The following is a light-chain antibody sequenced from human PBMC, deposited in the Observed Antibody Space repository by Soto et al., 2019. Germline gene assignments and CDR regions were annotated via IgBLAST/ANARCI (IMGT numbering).Light chain of an antibody. CDR1: QSVSSSY. J-gene: IGKJ1*01. Sequence: EIVLTQSPGTLSLSPGERATLSCRASQSVSSSYLAWYQQKPGQAPRLLIYGASSRATGTPDRFSGSGSGTDFTLTISRLEPEDFAVYYCQQYGSSQTFGQGTKVDI. V-gene: IGKV3-20*01. CDR2: GAS. CDR3: QQYGSSQT.